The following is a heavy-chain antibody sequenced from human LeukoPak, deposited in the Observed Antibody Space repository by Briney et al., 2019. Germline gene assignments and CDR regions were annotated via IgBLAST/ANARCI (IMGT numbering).Heavy chain of an antibody. CDR3: ARQQDSSGWTNDAFGI. V-gene: IGHV3-33*01. Sequence: GGSLRLSCAASGFTFSSYGMHWVRQAPGKGLEWVAVIWYDGSNKYYADSVKGRFTISRDNSKNTLYLHMNSLRVEDTAVYYCARQQDSSGWTNDAFGIWGQGTMVTVSS. CDR2: IWYDGSNK. CDR1: GFTFSSYG. J-gene: IGHJ3*02. D-gene: IGHD6-19*01.